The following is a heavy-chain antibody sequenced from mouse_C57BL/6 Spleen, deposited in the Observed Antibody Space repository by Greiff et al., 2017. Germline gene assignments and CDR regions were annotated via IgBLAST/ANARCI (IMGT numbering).Heavy chain of an antibody. CDR1: GYTFTSYW. Sequence: QVQLQQPGAELVRPGSSVKLSCKASGYTFTSYWMHWVKQRPIQGLEWIGNIDPSDSETHYNQKFKDKATLTVDKSSSTAYMQLSSLTSEDSAVCYCASMTTVDWYLDVWGKGTTVTVSS. D-gene: IGHD1-1*01. J-gene: IGHJ1*03. V-gene: IGHV1-52*01. CDR3: ASMTTVDWYLDV. CDR2: IDPSDSET.